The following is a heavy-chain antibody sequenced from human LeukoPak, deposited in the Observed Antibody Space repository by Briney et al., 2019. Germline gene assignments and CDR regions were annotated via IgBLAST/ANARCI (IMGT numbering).Heavy chain of an antibody. V-gene: IGHV1-69*13. CDR1: GGTFSSYA. CDR3: ARGYSSGWYDGGRFDY. D-gene: IGHD6-19*01. J-gene: IGHJ4*02. Sequence: ASVKVSCKASGGTFSSYAISWVRQAPGQGLEGMGGIIPIFGTANYAQKFQGRVTITADESTSTAYMELSSLRSEDTAVYYCARGYSSGWYDGGRFDYWGQGTLVTVSS. CDR2: IIPIFGTA.